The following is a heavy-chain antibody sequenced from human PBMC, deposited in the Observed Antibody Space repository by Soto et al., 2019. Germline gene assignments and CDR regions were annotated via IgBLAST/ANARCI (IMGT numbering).Heavy chain of an antibody. Sequence: QVQMLQSGVEVKKPGASLKVSCKASGYIFPNYDITWVRQSPGQGLEWMGWISTYNGNTNYAQKPXDXVXXSTDTSTNTAYMELRSLRSDDTAVYYCERGADGDYWGQGTLVIVSS. CDR2: ISTYNGNT. V-gene: IGHV1-18*01. D-gene: IGHD6-25*01. J-gene: IGHJ4*02. CDR3: ERGADGDY. CDR1: GYIFPNYD.